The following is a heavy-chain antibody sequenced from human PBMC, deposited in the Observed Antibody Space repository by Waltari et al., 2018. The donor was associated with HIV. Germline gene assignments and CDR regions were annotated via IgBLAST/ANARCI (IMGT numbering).Heavy chain of an antibody. CDR3: ARDSGAMVTNVDYYYGMDV. V-gene: IGHV1-69*04. CDR2: ISPILGIA. J-gene: IGHJ6*02. Sequence: QVQLVQSGAEVKKPGSSVKVSCKASGGTFSSYAISWVRQAPGQGLEWMGRISPILGIANYAQKFQGRVTITADKSTSTAYMELSSLRSEDTAVYYCARDSGAMVTNVDYYYGMDVWGQGTTVTVSS. CDR1: GGTFSSYA. D-gene: IGHD5-18*01.